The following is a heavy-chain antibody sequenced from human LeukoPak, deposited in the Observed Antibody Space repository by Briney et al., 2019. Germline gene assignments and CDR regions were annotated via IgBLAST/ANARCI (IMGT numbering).Heavy chain of an antibody. D-gene: IGHD3-3*01. J-gene: IGHJ4*02. CDR3: ARRTIFGVVINFDY. CDR2: IYYSGST. CDR1: GGSISSYY. V-gene: IGHV4-59*08. Sequence: SETLSLTCTVSGGSISSYYWSWIRQPPGKGLEWIGYIYYSGSTNYNPSLKSRVTISVDTSKNQFSLKLSSVTAADTAVYYCARRTIFGVVINFDYWGQGTLVTVSS.